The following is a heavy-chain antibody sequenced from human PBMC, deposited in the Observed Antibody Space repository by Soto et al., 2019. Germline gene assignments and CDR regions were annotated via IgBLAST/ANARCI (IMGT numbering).Heavy chain of an antibody. Sequence: APVKVSCKASGYTFTSYGISWVRQAPGQGLEWMGWISAYNGNTNYAQKFQGRVTMTRDTSINTAYMELSNLRSEDTAIYYCARGVDAGVDVWGQGTTVTVS. CDR2: ISAYNGNT. J-gene: IGHJ6*02. CDR1: GYTFTSYG. CDR3: ARGVDAGVDV. V-gene: IGHV1-18*01. D-gene: IGHD2-8*01.